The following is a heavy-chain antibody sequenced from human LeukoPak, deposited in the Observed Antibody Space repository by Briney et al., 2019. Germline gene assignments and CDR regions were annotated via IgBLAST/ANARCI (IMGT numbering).Heavy chain of an antibody. CDR2: INHSGST. CDR3: ARRRYSLDP. V-gene: IGHV4-34*01. CDR1: GGSFSGYS. J-gene: IGHJ5*02. Sequence: SETLSLTCAVYGGSFSGYSWSWIRQPPGKGLEWIGEINHSGSTNYNPSLKSRVTISVYTSKNQFSLKLSSVTAADTAVYYCARRRYSLDPWGKGTLVTVSS. D-gene: IGHD1-1*01.